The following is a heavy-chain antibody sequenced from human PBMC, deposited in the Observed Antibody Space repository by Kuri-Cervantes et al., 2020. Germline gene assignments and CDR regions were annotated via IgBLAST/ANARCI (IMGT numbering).Heavy chain of an antibody. CDR3: ARLNYYDSSGHP. J-gene: IGHJ5*02. CDR1: GGSISSYY. Sequence: GSLRLSCTVSGGSISSYYWSWIRQPPGKGLEWIGYIYYSGSTNYNPSLKSRVTISVDTSKNQFSLKLSSVTAADTAVYYCARLNYYDSSGHPWGQGTLVTVSS. V-gene: IGHV4-59*08. D-gene: IGHD3-22*01. CDR2: IYYSGST.